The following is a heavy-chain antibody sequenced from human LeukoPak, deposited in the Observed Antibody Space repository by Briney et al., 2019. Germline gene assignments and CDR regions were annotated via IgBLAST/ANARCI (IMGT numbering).Heavy chain of an antibody. CDR3: AQSPFYYDSYFDY. Sequence: GRSLRLSCAASGFTFSSYGMHWVRQAPGKGLEWVAVISYDGSNKDYADSVKGRLTISRDNSKNTLYLQMNSLRVGDTAVYYCAQSPFYYDSYFDYWGQGTLVTVSS. CDR1: GFTFSSYG. J-gene: IGHJ4*02. CDR2: ISYDGSNK. D-gene: IGHD3-22*01. V-gene: IGHV3-30*18.